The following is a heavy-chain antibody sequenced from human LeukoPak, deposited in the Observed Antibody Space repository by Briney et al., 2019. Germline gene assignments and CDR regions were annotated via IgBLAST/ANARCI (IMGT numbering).Heavy chain of an antibody. Sequence: SQTLSLTCTVSGGSISSGDYYWSWIRQPPGKGLEWIGYIYYSGSTNYNPSLKSRVTISVDTSKNQFSLKLSSVTAADTAVYYCASYDRNTRNDYWGQGTLVTVSS. J-gene: IGHJ4*02. CDR2: IYYSGST. D-gene: IGHD3-3*01. V-gene: IGHV4-30-4*01. CDR3: ASYDRNTRNDY. CDR1: GGSISSGDYY.